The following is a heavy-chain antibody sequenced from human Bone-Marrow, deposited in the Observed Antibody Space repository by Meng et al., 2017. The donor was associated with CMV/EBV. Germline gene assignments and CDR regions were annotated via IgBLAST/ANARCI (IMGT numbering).Heavy chain of an antibody. CDR2: INPNSGGT. V-gene: IGHV1-2*04. Sequence: SGYTFTGYYMHWVRQAPGQGLEWMGWINPNSGGTNYAQKFQGWVTMTRDTSISTAYMELSRLRSDDTAVYYCARGWIVGAMGDAFDIWGQGTMVTVSS. CDR1: GYTFTGYY. CDR3: ARGWIVGAMGDAFDI. D-gene: IGHD1-26*01. J-gene: IGHJ3*02.